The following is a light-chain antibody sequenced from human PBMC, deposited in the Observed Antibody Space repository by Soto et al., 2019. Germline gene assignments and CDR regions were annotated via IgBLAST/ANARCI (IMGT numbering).Light chain of an antibody. J-gene: IGKJ1*01. CDR1: QSISSW. CDR3: QQYRGT. Sequence: IQVTQTPSTMSASVGHSVTLTCRASQSISSWLAWYQQKPGKAPNLLIYKASSLESGVPSRFSGSGSGTEFTLPISSLQPDDFATSYCQQYRGTFCQGTKVDIK. CDR2: KAS. V-gene: IGKV1-5*03.